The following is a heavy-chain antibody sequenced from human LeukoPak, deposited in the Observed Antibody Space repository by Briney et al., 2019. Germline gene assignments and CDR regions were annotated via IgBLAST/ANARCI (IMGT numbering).Heavy chain of an antibody. Sequence: ASVKVSCKASGYTFSSYVITWVRQAPGQGLEWMGWISAYNGNTNYAQNLQGRVTMTTDTSTSTAYLELKSLSSDDTAVYYCARASGSYCSSTSCNDAFDIWGQGTMVTVSS. D-gene: IGHD2-2*01. CDR3: ARASGSYCSSTSCNDAFDI. V-gene: IGHV1-18*01. CDR1: GYTFSSYV. CDR2: ISAYNGNT. J-gene: IGHJ3*02.